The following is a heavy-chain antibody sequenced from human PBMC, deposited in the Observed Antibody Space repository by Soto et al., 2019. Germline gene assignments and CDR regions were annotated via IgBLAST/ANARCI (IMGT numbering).Heavy chain of an antibody. D-gene: IGHD2-15*01. V-gene: IGHV1-18*01. CDR3: ARVGDCSGGSCYFYYYYYMDV. Sequence: ASVKVSCKASGYTFTSYGISWVRQAPGQGLEWMGWISAYNGNTNYAQKLQGRVTMTTDTSTSTAYMELRSLRSDDTAVYYSARVGDCSGGSCYFYYYYYMDVWGKGTTVTAP. CDR2: ISAYNGNT. J-gene: IGHJ6*03. CDR1: GYTFTSYG.